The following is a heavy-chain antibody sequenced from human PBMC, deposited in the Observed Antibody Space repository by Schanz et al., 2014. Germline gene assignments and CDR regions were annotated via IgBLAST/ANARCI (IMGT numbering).Heavy chain of an antibody. J-gene: IGHJ5*02. Sequence: QVQLVQSGAEVKKPGASVKVSCKASGYTFTSYSIHWVRQAPGQGLEWMGWINTASGNTRYSEAFQGRVTMTRNTSISTAYMELSSLRSEDTAVYYCARGRGCTGGSCYSWFDLWGQGTLVTVSS. D-gene: IGHD2-15*01. V-gene: IGHV1-3*04. CDR1: GYTFTSYS. CDR2: INTASGNT. CDR3: ARGRGCTGGSCYSWFDL.